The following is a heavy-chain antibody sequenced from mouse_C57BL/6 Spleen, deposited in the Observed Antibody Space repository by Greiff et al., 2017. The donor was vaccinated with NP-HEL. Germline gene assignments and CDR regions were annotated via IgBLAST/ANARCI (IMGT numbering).Heavy chain of an antibody. CDR2: ISYDGSN. Sequence: VQLQQSGPGLVKPSQSLSLTCSVTGYSITSGYYWNWIRQFPGNKLEWMGYISYDGSNNYNPSLKNRISITRDTSKNQFFLKLNSVTTEDTATYYCARAFPLGYDNYWGQGTTLTVSS. D-gene: IGHD2-2*01. J-gene: IGHJ2*01. CDR1: GYSITSGYY. V-gene: IGHV3-6*01. CDR3: ARAFPLGYDNY.